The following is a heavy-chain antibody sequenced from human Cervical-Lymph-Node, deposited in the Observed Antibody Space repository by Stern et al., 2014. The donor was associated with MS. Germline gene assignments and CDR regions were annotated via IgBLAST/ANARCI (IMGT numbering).Heavy chain of an antibody. CDR1: GCTFTSYS. J-gene: IGHJ4*02. CDR2: ISAYNGDT. Sequence: QVQLVESGAEVKKPGASVKVSCRASGCTFTSYSISWVRQAPGQGLEWMGWISAYNGDTNYAQKLQGRVTMTTDTSTNTAYMELRSLGSDDSAVYYCARDDGGFCTGGTCSNYWGQGTLVTVSS. CDR3: ARDDGGFCTGGTCSNY. V-gene: IGHV1-18*01. D-gene: IGHD2-15*01.